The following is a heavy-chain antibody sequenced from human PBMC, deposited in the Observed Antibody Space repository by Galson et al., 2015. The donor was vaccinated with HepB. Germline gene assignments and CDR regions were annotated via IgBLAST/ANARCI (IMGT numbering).Heavy chain of an antibody. J-gene: IGHJ6*02. CDR1: GYTFTSYD. CDR3: AGVGSSGWYFDYYYGMDV. CDR2: MNPNSGNT. Sequence: SVKVSCKASGYTFTSYDINWVRQATGQGLEWMGWMNPNSGNTGYAQKFQGRVTMTRNTSISTAYMELSSLRSEDTAVYYCAGVGSSGWYFDYYYGMDVWGQGTTVTVSS. V-gene: IGHV1-8*01. D-gene: IGHD6-19*01.